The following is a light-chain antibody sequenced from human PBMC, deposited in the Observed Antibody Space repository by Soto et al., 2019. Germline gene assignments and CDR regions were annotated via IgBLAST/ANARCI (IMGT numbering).Light chain of an antibody. Sequence: EIVLTQSPATLSVSPAPTATLSCMASQSISSSLAWYQQKPGQPPRLLIYDGYYRATDTPPRFSGSGSGTDFTLTISSLEPEDSAVYYCQQRNMWPITFGQGTRLEI. V-gene: IGKV3-11*01. CDR1: QSISSS. CDR3: QQRNMWPIT. J-gene: IGKJ5*01. CDR2: DGY.